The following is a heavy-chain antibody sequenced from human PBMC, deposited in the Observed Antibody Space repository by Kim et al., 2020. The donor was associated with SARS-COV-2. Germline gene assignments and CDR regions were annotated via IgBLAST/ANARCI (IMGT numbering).Heavy chain of an antibody. Sequence: GGSLRLSCAASGFTFSSYSMNWVRQAPGKGLEWVSYISSSSSTIYYADSVKGRFTISRDNAKNSLYLQMNSLRDEDTAVYYCARAPTFDGYSGSYPPDYWGQGTLVTVSS. V-gene: IGHV3-48*02. CDR1: GFTFSSYS. CDR3: ARAPTFDGYSGSYPPDY. J-gene: IGHJ4*02. CDR2: ISSSSSTI. D-gene: IGHD1-26*01.